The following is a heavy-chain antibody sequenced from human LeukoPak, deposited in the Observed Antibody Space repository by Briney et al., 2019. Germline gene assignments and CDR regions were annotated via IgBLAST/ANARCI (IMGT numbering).Heavy chain of an antibody. Sequence: PSETLSLTCAVYGGSFGGYYWSWIRQPPGKGLEWIGEINHSGSTNYNPSLKSRVTISVDTSKNQFSLKLSSVTAADTAVYYCARVHYDSSGYYYAWFDPWGQGTLVTVSS. J-gene: IGHJ5*02. D-gene: IGHD3-22*01. CDR2: INHSGST. V-gene: IGHV4-34*01. CDR3: ARVHYDSSGYYYAWFDP. CDR1: GGSFGGYY.